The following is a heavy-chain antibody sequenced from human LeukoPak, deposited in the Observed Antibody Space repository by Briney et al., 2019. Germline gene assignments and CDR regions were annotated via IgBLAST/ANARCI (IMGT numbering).Heavy chain of an antibody. CDR1: GFTFDDYA. D-gene: IGHD4-17*01. CDR2: ISWNSGSI. Sequence: GGSLRLSCGASGFTFDDYAMHWVRQAPGKGLGWVSGISWNSGSIGYADSVKGRFTISRDNAKNSLYLQMNSLRAEDTALYYCAKDIGPGGDYGYYFDYWGQGTLVTVSS. CDR3: AKDIGPGGDYGYYFDY. J-gene: IGHJ4*02. V-gene: IGHV3-9*01.